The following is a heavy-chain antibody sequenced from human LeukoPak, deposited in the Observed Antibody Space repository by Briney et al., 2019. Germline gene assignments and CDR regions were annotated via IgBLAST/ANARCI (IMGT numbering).Heavy chain of an antibody. CDR3: AREEVVIAAAGDYYYYMDV. CDR1: GGSISSYY. CDR2: IYYSGST. D-gene: IGHD6-13*01. Sequence: SETLSLTCTVSGGSISSYYWSWIRQPPGKGLEWIGYIYYSGSTNYNPSLKSRVTISVGTSKNQFSLKLSSVTAADTAVYYCAREEVVIAAAGDYYYYMDVWGKGTTVTVSS. J-gene: IGHJ6*03. V-gene: IGHV4-59*01.